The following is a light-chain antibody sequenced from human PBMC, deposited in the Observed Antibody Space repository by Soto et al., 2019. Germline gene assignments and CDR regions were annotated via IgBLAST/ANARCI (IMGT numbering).Light chain of an antibody. J-gene: IGKJ1*01. Sequence: IVFTQSPGTLSLSPGERATLSCRASQSVSSSYLAWYQQKPGQAPRLLIYGASSRATGIPDRFSGSGSGTDFTLTISRLEPEDFAVYYCQQYGSSPWTFGQGTKVDSK. CDR3: QQYGSSPWT. CDR2: GAS. V-gene: IGKV3-20*01. CDR1: QSVSSSY.